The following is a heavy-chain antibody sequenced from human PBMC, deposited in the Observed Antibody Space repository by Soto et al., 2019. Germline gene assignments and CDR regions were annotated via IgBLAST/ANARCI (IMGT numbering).Heavy chain of an antibody. Sequence: SCAASGFTFSSYSMNWVRQAPGKGLEWIGEIYHSGSTNYNPSLKSRVTISVDKSKNQFSLKLSSVTAADTAVYYCARVPDRWGQGTLVTVSS. D-gene: IGHD2-2*01. V-gene: IGHV4-4*02. J-gene: IGHJ5*02. CDR2: IYHSGST. CDR3: ARVPDR. CDR1: GFTFSSYSM.